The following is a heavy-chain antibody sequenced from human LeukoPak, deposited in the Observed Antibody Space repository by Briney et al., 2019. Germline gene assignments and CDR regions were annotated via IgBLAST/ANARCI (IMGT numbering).Heavy chain of an antibody. J-gene: IGHJ6*02. CDR3: AREMATIRDLTGDDYYYYGMDV. Sequence: PGGSLRLSCAASGFTFSSYSMNWVRQAPGKGLEWVSSISSSSYIYYADSVKGRFTIPRDNAKNSLYLQMNSLRAEDTAVYYCAREMATIRDLTGDDYYYYGMDVWGQGTTVTVSS. CDR1: GFTFSSYS. V-gene: IGHV3-21*01. CDR2: ISSSSYI. D-gene: IGHD5-24*01.